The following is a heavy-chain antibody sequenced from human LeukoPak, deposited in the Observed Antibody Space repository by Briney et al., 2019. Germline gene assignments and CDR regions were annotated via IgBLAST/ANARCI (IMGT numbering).Heavy chain of an antibody. J-gene: IGHJ3*02. V-gene: IGHV3-21*01. CDR2: ISSSSSYI. CDR3: ARGSRDYGGDDAFDI. D-gene: IGHD4-23*01. CDR1: GFTFSSYG. Sequence: GGSLRLSCAASGFTFSSYGMNWVRQAPGKGLEWVSSISSSSSYIYYADSVKGRFTISRDNAKNSLYLQMNSLRAEDTAVYYCARGSRDYGGDDAFDIWGQGTMVTVSS.